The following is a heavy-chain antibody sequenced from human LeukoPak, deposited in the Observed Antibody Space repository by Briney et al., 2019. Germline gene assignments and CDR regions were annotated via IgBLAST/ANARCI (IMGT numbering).Heavy chain of an antibody. CDR2: IRYDGSNE. V-gene: IGHV3-30*02. J-gene: IGHJ3*02. CDR1: GFTFSNFG. D-gene: IGHD1-26*01. Sequence: GGSLRLSCAASGFTFSNFGMHWVRQAPGKGLEWVAFIRYDGSNEYYADSVKGRFTISRDDSKNTLYLQMNSLRAEDTAIYYCARDVYSGKGAFDIWGQGTMVTVSS. CDR3: ARDVYSGKGAFDI.